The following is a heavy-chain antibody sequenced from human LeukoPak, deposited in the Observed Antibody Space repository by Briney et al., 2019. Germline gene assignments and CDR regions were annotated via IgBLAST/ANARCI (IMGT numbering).Heavy chain of an antibody. CDR2: IYYSGST. D-gene: IGHD6-13*01. CDR3: ARDVSGQQLAFDY. J-gene: IGHJ4*02. V-gene: IGHV4-39*07. CDR1: GGSISSSSYY. Sequence: SETLSLTCTVSGGSISSSSYYWGWIRQPPGKGLEWIGSIYYSGSTYYNPSLKSRVTMSVDTSKNQFSLKLTSVTAADTAVYYCARDVSGQQLAFDYWGQGTLVTVSS.